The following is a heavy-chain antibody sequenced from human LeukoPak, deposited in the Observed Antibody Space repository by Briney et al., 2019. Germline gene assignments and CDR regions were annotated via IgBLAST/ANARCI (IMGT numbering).Heavy chain of an antibody. CDR2: IIPILGIA. Sequence: GASVKVSCKASGGTFSSYAICWVRQAPGQGLEWMGRIIPILGIANYAQKFQGSVTITADKSTSTAYMELSSLRSEDTAVYYCARDCGGDCYPGWGQGTLVTVSS. D-gene: IGHD2-21*02. V-gene: IGHV1-69*04. J-gene: IGHJ4*02. CDR1: GGTFSSYA. CDR3: ARDCGGDCYPG.